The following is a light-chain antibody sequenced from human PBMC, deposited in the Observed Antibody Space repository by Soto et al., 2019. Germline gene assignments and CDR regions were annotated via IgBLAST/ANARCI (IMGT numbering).Light chain of an antibody. CDR2: EVS. J-gene: IGLJ1*01. V-gene: IGLV2-14*01. Sequence: QSVLTQPASVSGSPGQSITISCTGSNSDIGTYNYVSWYQQHPGKAPKLVISEVSNRPSGISHRFSGSKSGNAASLTISGLQAEDEADYYCSSYTSSSTLYVFGTGTKVTVL. CDR1: NSDIGTYNY. CDR3: SSYTSSSTLYV.